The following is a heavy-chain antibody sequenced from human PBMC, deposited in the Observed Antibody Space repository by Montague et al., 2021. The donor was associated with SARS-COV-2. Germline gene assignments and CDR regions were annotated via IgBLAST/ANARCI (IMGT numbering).Heavy chain of an antibody. CDR1: GFTFSSYG. CDR3: AKDGRLTYDILTGYYFPDYYYYGMDV. V-gene: IGHV3-33*06. Sequence: SPRLSLSASGFTFSSYGMHWVRQAPGKGLEWVAVIWYDGSNKYYADSVKGRFTISRDNSKNTLYLQMNSLRAVDTAVYYCAKDGRLTYDILTGYYFPDYYYYGMDVWGQGTTVTVSS. D-gene: IGHD3-9*01. J-gene: IGHJ6*02. CDR2: IWYDGSNK.